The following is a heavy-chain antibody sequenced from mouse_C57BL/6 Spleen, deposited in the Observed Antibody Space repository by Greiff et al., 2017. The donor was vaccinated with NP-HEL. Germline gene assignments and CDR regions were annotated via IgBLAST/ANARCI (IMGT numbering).Heavy chain of an antibody. CDR1: GYTFTDYY. CDR2: INPYNGGT. Sequence: EVQLQQSGPVLVKPGASVKMSCKASGYTFTDYYMNWVKQSHGKSLGWIGVINPYNGGTSYNQKFKGKATLTVDKSSSTAYMELNSLTSEDSAVYYCARDYYGSSPYYFDYWGQGTTLTVSS. D-gene: IGHD1-1*01. V-gene: IGHV1-19*01. CDR3: ARDYYGSSPYYFDY. J-gene: IGHJ2*01.